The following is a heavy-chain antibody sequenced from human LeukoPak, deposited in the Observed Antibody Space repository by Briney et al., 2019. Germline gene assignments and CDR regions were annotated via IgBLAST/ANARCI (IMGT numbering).Heavy chain of an antibody. J-gene: IGHJ4*02. CDR3: ARAETWYYDFWSGSPPFDY. CDR2: ISAYNGNT. Sequence: ASVKVSCKASGYTFINYAMHWVRQAPGQRLEWMGWISAYNGNTNYAQKLQGRVTMTTDTSTSTAYMELRSLRSDDTAVYYCARAETWYYDFWSGSPPFDYWGQGTLVTVSS. V-gene: IGHV1-18*01. CDR1: GYTFINYA. D-gene: IGHD3-3*01.